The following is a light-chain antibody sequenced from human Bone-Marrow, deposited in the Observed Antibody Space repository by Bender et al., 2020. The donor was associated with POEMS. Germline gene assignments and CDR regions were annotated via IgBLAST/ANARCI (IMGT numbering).Light chain of an antibody. CDR2: EDT. Sequence: QSTLTQPASVSGSPGQSITISCTGTNNDLGSHTLVSWYQQYPGKVPQLLIFEDTQRPSGASIRFSGSKSGNTASLTISGLQADDEADYYCCSYAGSRTWVFGGGTKVTVL. CDR1: NNDLGSHTL. V-gene: IGLV2-23*01. CDR3: CSYAGSRTWV. J-gene: IGLJ2*01.